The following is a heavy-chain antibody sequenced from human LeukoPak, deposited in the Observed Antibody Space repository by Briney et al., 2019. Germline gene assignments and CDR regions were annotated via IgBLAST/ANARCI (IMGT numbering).Heavy chain of an antibody. CDR1: GFTFSSYE. CDR3: ARPLGYSGSGSYYAY. J-gene: IGHJ4*02. D-gene: IGHD3-10*01. Sequence: PGGSLRLSCAASGFTFSSYEMNWVRQAPGKGLEWVSYISGSGDVIHYADSVKGRFIISRDNAENSLFLQMNSLRAEETAVYSCARPLGYSGSGSYYAYWGQGTLVTVSS. V-gene: IGHV3-48*03. CDR2: ISGSGDVI.